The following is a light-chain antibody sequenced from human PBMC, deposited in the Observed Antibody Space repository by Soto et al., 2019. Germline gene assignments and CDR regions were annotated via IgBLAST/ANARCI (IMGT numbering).Light chain of an antibody. Sequence: QSVLTQPASVSGSPGQSITIACTVTRSDVGGYNYVSWYQQHPGKAPKLMIYEVSNRPSGVSNRFSGSKSGNTASLTISGLQAEDEADYYCSSYTSSSTDFGTGTKVTVL. CDR3: SSYTSSSTD. J-gene: IGLJ1*01. V-gene: IGLV2-14*01. CDR2: EVS. CDR1: RSDVGGYNY.